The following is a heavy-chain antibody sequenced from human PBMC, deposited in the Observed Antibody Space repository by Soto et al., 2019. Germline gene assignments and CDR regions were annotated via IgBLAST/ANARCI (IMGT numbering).Heavy chain of an antibody. V-gene: IGHV4-59*08. CDR2: IYYSGST. J-gene: IGHJ6*03. CDR3: GRQRDYYYYMDV. Sequence: SETLSLTCTVSGGSISSYYWSWIRQPPGKGLEWIGYIYYSGSTNYNPSIKSRVTISVDTSKNQFSLKLSSVTAADTAVYYCGRQRDYYYYMDVWGKGTTVTVSS. CDR1: GGSISSYY.